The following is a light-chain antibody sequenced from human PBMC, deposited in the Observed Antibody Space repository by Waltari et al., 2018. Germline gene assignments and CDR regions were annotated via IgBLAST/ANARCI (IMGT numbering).Light chain of an antibody. Sequence: QSALTQPASVSGSPGQSITIPCTGTSRNIGGYNYVSWYQQHPGKAPKLMIYDVTNRPSGVSTRFSGSKSGNTASLTISGLQAEDEGDYYCSSYSSSSTLVVFGGGTKLTVI. V-gene: IGLV2-14*03. CDR3: SSYSSSSTLVV. J-gene: IGLJ3*02. CDR1: SRNIGGYNY. CDR2: DVT.